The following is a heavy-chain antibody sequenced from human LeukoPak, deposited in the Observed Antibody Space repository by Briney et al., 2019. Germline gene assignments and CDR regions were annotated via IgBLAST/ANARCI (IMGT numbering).Heavy chain of an antibody. D-gene: IGHD1-26*01. CDR3: ARQSGSPFDY. CDR1: GGSISSGSYY. CDR2: IYTSGST. J-gene: IGHJ4*02. V-gene: IGHV4-61*02. Sequence: SQTLSLTCTVSGGSISSGSYYWSWIRQPAGKGLEWIGRIYTSGSTNYNPSLKSRVTISVDTSKNQFSLKLSSVTAADTAVYYCARQSGSPFDYWGQGTLVTVSS.